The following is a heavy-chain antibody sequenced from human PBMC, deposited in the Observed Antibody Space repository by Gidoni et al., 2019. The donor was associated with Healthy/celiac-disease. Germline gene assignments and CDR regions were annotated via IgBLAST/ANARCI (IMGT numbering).Heavy chain of an antibody. V-gene: IGHV4-34*01. Sequence: QVQLQQWGAGLLKPSETLSLTCAVYGGSFSGYYWRWLRQPPGKGLEWSGEINHSGSTNYNPSLKSRVTISVDTSKNQFSLKLSSVTAADTAVYYCARARIQLWTEPSSGWYYFDYWGQGTLVTVSS. CDR1: GGSFSGYY. J-gene: IGHJ4*02. CDR2: INHSGST. D-gene: IGHD5-18*01. CDR3: ARARIQLWTEPSSGWYYFDY.